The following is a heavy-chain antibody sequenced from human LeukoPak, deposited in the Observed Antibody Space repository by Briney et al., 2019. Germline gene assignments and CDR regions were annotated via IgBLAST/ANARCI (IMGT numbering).Heavy chain of an antibody. CDR3: ALSSGDYNSAGYFDY. D-gene: IGHD3-22*01. Sequence: GESLQISCKGSGYSFTNYWIGWVRQMPGKGLEWMGIIYPNASDTRYSPSSRGQVTISADKSITTAYLQWNSLKASDTAMYYCALSSGDYNSAGYFDYWGQGALVTVSS. V-gene: IGHV5-51*01. J-gene: IGHJ4*02. CDR1: GYSFTNYW. CDR2: IYPNASDT.